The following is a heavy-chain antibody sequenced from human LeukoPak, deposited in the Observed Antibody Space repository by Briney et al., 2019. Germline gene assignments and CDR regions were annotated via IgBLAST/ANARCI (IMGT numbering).Heavy chain of an antibody. V-gene: IGHV3-53*01. Sequence: GGSLRLSCAAPGFTVSSNYMSWVRQAPGKGLEWASVIYSGGSTYYADSVKGRFTISRDNSKNTLYLQMNSLRAEDTAVYYCARDKVQLATPDFYYSYYMDVWGKGTTVTVSS. CDR1: GFTVSSNY. D-gene: IGHD6-13*01. J-gene: IGHJ6*03. CDR2: IYSGGST. CDR3: ARDKVQLATPDFYYSYYMDV.